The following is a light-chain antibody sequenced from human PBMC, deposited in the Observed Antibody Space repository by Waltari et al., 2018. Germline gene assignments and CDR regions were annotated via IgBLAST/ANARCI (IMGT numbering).Light chain of an antibody. CDR3: QQYHSSPS. CDR1: QSVLYTSNNKNY. Sequence: DIVMTQSPDSLAVSLGERATINCHSSQSVLYTSNNKNYLAWYQQKPGQPPKLLIYWAPTRVSGVPDRFSGSGSGTDFTLTISSLQAEDVAVYHCQQYHSSPSFGQGTRLEIK. V-gene: IGKV4-1*01. CDR2: WAP. J-gene: IGKJ5*01.